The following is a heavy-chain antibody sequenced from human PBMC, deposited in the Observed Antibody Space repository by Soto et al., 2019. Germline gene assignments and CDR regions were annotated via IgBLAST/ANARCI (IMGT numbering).Heavy chain of an antibody. CDR2: ISTYNGNT. D-gene: IGHD6-6*01. CDR3: ARRNSSSSWFDP. Sequence: SVKVSCNASGYTFSSNGISWVRQAPGQGLEWMGWISTYNGNTNYAERLQGRVTMTTDPSTRTAYMELRSLRSDDTAVYFCARRNSSSSWFDPWGQGTLVTVSS. CDR1: GYTFSSNG. J-gene: IGHJ5*02. V-gene: IGHV1-18*04.